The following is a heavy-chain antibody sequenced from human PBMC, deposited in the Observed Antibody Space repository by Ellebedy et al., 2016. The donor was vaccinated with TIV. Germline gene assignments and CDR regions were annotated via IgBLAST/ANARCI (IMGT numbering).Heavy chain of an antibody. J-gene: IGHJ6*02. CDR3: ARGPTTPANSYYYGIDV. D-gene: IGHD1-26*01. V-gene: IGHV3-66*01. CDR2: IYSGGTT. Sequence: GESLKISCAASGFTVSSNYMSWVRQAPGKGLEWVSLIYSGGTTYYAVAVRGRFTISRDNSKNTLYPQMNSLRVEDPAVYYCARGPTTPANSYYYGIDVWGQGTTVTVAS. CDR1: GFTVSSNY.